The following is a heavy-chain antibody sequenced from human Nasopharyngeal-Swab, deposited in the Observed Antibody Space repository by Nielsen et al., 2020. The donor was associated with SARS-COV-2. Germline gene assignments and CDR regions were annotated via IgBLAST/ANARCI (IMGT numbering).Heavy chain of an antibody. CDR2: TTSGNSV. D-gene: IGHD5-12*01. V-gene: IGHV3-48*04. J-gene: IGHJ4*02. Sequence: GESLKISCATSGFTFSPYTMTLVRQAPGKGLQWISYTTSGNSVQYADSVRGRFTISRDNAKNSLYLQMNRLTAEDTAVYYCARERGGGYGDYWGQGTLVTVSS. CDR1: GFTFSPYT. CDR3: ARERGGGYGDY.